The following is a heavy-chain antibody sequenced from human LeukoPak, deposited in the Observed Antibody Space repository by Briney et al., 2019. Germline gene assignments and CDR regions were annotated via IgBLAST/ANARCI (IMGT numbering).Heavy chain of an antibody. V-gene: IGHV4-31*03. J-gene: IGHJ4*02. CDR2: IYYSGST. CDR3: ARATVNYFDY. CDR1: GGSISSGGYY. Sequence: SETLSLTCTVSGGSISSGGYYWSWIRQHPGKGLEWMGYIYYSGSTYYNPSLKSRVTISVDTSKNQFSLKLSSVTAADTAVYYCARATVNYFDYWGQGTLVTVSS. D-gene: IGHD4-17*01.